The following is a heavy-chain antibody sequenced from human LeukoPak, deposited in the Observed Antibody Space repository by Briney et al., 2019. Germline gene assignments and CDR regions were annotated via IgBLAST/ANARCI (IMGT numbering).Heavy chain of an antibody. J-gene: IGHJ5*02. D-gene: IGHD2-2*01. CDR1: GYSFTNYW. Sequence: GESLKIFCKGSGYSFTNYWIAWGLQMPGRGLEWMVIIYPGDCDTRYRPSIQDQVTTSADKSISTASLQWSSLKASDTAMYYCARRPHDRYCSSTSCPSWFDPWGQGTLVTVSS. CDR3: ARRPHDRYCSSTSCPSWFDP. V-gene: IGHV5-51*01. CDR2: IYPGDCDT.